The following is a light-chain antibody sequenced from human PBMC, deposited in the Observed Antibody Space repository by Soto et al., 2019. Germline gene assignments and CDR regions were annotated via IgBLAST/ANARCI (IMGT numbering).Light chain of an antibody. CDR3: QQYGSAPWT. CDR1: QSVSSNY. CDR2: GAS. V-gene: IGKV3-20*01. J-gene: IGKJ1*01. Sequence: EIVLTQSPGTLSLSPGERATLSCRASQSVSSNYLAWYQQKPGQAPRPLIYGASSRATGIPDRFSGSGAGTDITLTISRLESEDFAVYYCQQYGSAPWTFGQGNKVEIK.